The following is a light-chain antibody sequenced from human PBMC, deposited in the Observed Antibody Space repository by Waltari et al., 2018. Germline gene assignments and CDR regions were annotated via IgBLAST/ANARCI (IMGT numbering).Light chain of an antibody. CDR3: SSYTSSSVV. CDR2: DVS. Sequence: QSALTQPASVSGSPGQSITISCTATISDVGGYNYVSWYQQHPGKAPKLMIYDVSNRPSGVSNRFSRSKSGNTASLTISGLQAEDEADYYCSSYTSSSVVFGGGTKLTVL. J-gene: IGLJ2*01. V-gene: IGLV2-14*01. CDR1: ISDVGGYNY.